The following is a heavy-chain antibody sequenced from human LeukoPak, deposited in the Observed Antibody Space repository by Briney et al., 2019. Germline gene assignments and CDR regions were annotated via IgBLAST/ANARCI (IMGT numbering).Heavy chain of an antibody. V-gene: IGHV4-59*08. D-gene: IGHD3-22*01. CDR3: ATHYYDSSGYYYSWYFDL. CDR2: IYHSGCS. J-gene: IGHJ2*01. Sequence: SETLSLTCTVSGGSISSYYWSWIRQPPGKGLEWIGYIYHSGCSNYNPSLKSRVTISADTSKNQFSLKLSSVTAADTAVNYCATHYYDSSGYYYSWYFDLWGRGTLVTVSS. CDR1: GGSISSYY.